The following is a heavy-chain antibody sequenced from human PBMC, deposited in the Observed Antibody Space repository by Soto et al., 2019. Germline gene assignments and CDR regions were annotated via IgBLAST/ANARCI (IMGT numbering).Heavy chain of an antibody. V-gene: IGHV1-3*01. CDR2: INAGNDNI. CDR1: AYTFTSSV. Sequence: ASVKVSCKASAYTFTSSVIYWVRQAPGQRLEWMGWINAGNDNIRYSQKFQGRITITRDTSASTAYMELSSLISEDTAIYYCARDRCTNGVCYTGAMDVWGQGTTVTVSS. J-gene: IGHJ6*02. D-gene: IGHD2-8*01. CDR3: ARDRCTNGVCYTGAMDV.